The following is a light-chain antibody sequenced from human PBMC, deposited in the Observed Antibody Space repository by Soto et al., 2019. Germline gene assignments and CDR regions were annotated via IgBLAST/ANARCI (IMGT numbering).Light chain of an antibody. CDR3: QQRRIARPKYT. Sequence: EIVLTQSPATLSLSPGERATLSCRASQSFSSYLAWYQQKPGQAPRLLIYDASNSATAIPARFSCSGSGTETNLTISSLEPEDFAFYYCQQRRIARPKYTFGQGTKLEIK. CDR2: DAS. V-gene: IGKV3-11*01. CDR1: QSFSSY. J-gene: IGKJ2*01.